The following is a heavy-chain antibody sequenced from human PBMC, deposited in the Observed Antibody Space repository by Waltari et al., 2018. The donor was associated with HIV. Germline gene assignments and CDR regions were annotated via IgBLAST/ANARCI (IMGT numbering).Heavy chain of an antibody. CDR2: IKRETDGGTT. Sequence: EVQLVESGGGLVKPGESLRLSCAVSGFTFSDAWMNWVRQAPGKGLEWVGRIKRETDGGTTDYIAPVKGRFTISRDDSKNMLYLQMNSLRVEDTALYYCALGGGKTDSDYWGQGTLVTVSS. CDR1: GFTFSDAW. V-gene: IGHV3-15*01. D-gene: IGHD1-1*01. CDR3: ALGGGKTDSDY. J-gene: IGHJ4*02.